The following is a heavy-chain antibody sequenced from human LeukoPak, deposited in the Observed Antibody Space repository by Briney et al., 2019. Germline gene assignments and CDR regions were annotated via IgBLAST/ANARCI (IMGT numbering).Heavy chain of an antibody. CDR1: GFSFGIYA. D-gene: IGHD2-21*01. CDR3: VKDPRDTYGTNWFVS. Sequence: PGGSLRLSCVDSGFSFGIYAMSWVRQAPGKGLQWVSQISGTGGATWYAGFARDRFTISRDNSKKTLYLQMSGLRVEDTAMYYCVKDPRDTYGTNWFVSWGQGTLLIVSS. J-gene: IGHJ5*01. V-gene: IGHV3-23*01. CDR2: ISGTGGAT.